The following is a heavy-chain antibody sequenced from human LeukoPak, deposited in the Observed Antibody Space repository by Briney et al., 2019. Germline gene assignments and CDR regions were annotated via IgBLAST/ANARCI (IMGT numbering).Heavy chain of an antibody. J-gene: IGHJ5*02. CDR2: IYSDNT. CDR3: ASPAGVNPILGYTNGWYFRT. Sequence: GGSLRLSCTVSGFTVSSNSMSWVRQAPGKGLEWVSFIYSDNTHYSDSVKGRFTISRDNAKNSLYLQMNSLRAEDTAVYYCASPAGVNPILGYTNGWYFRTWGQGTLVTVSS. D-gene: IGHD6-19*01. V-gene: IGHV3-53*01. CDR1: GFTVSSNS.